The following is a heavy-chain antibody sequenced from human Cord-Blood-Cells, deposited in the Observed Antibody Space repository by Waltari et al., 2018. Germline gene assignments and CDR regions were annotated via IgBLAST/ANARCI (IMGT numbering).Heavy chain of an antibody. V-gene: IGHV1-2*05. D-gene: IGHD6-13*01. CDR2: INPNSGGT. J-gene: IGHJ4*02. CDR1: GYTFTGYY. CDR3: ARGPYSSSWYYFDY. Sequence: QVQLVQSGAEVKTPGASVKVSCKASGYTFTGYYMPWVRQAPGQGLEWMGRINPNSGGTNYAQKFQGRVTMTRDTSISTAYMELSRLRSDDTVVYYCARGPYSSSWYYFDYWGQGTLVTVSS.